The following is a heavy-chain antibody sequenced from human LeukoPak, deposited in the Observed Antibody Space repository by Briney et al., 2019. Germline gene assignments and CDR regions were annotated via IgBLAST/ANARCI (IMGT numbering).Heavy chain of an antibody. CDR2: ISGSGGST. V-gene: IGHV3-23*01. D-gene: IGHD2-15*01. J-gene: IGHJ4*02. CDR1: GFPFSSYA. Sequence: GGSVRLSCGASGFPFSSYAMSWVRQAPGKGLEWVSAISGSGGSTYYADSVKGRFTISRDNSKNTLYLQMNSLRAEDTAVYYCAKDPDLGGYWGQGTLVTVSS. CDR3: AKDPDLGGY.